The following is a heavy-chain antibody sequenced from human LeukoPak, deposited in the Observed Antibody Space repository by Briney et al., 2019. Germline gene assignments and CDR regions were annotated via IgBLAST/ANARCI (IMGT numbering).Heavy chain of an antibody. Sequence: PGGSLRLSCAASGFTFSSYSMNWVRQAPGKGLEWVSYISSSSSTIYYADSVKGRFTISRDNAKNSLYLQMNSLRAEDTAVYYCASASWELHYYYYMDVWGKGTTVTVSS. CDR1: GFTFSSYS. V-gene: IGHV3-48*01. CDR3: ASASWELHYYYYMDV. J-gene: IGHJ6*03. CDR2: ISSSSSTI. D-gene: IGHD1-26*01.